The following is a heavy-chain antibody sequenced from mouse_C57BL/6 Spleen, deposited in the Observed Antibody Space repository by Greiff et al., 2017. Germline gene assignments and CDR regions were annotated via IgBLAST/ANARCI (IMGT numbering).Heavy chain of an antibody. V-gene: IGHV1-61*01. CDR2: IYPSDSET. J-gene: IGHJ4*01. CDR3: ARRRDAMDY. Sequence: QVHVKQPGAELVRPGSSVKLSCKASGYTFTSYWMDWVKQRPGQGLEWIGNIYPSDSETHYNQKFKDKATLTVDKSSSTAYMQLSSLTSEDSAVYYCARRRDAMDYWGQGTSVTVSS. CDR1: GYTFTSYW.